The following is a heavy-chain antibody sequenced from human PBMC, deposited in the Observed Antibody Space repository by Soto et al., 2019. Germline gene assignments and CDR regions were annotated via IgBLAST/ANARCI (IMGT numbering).Heavy chain of an antibody. J-gene: IGHJ4*02. CDR2: IYYSGST. D-gene: IGHD2-2*02. CDR1: GGSISSSSYY. Sequence: PSETLSLTCTVSGGSISSSSYYWGWIRQPPGKGLEWIGSIYYSGSTYYNPSLKSRVTISVDTSKNQFSLKLSSVTAADTAVYYCARQSDIVVVPAAIFDYWGQGTLVTVSS. V-gene: IGHV4-39*01. CDR3: ARQSDIVVVPAAIFDY.